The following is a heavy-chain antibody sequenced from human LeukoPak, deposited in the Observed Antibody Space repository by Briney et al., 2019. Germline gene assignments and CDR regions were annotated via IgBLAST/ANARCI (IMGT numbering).Heavy chain of an antibody. Sequence: ASVKVSCKESGDTFTGYYMHWVRQAPGQGLEWMGRINPNSGGTNYAQKFQGRVTMTRDTSISTAYMELSRLRSDDTAVYYCASPPVHYYDSSGYYDAFDIWGQGTMVTVSS. CDR2: INPNSGGT. CDR1: GDTFTGYY. J-gene: IGHJ3*02. V-gene: IGHV1-2*06. CDR3: ASPPVHYYDSSGYYDAFDI. D-gene: IGHD3-22*01.